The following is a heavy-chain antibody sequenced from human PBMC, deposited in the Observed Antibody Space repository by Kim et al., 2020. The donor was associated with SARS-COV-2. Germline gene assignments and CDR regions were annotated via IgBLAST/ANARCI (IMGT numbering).Heavy chain of an antibody. D-gene: IGHD3-22*01. Sequence: GGSLRLSCAASGFTFSSYAMSWVRQAPGKGLEWVSAISGSGGSTYYADSVKGRFTISRDNSKNTLYLQMNSLRAEDTAVYYCAKPTYIVANNYGGFFDYWGQGTLVTVSS. CDR1: GFTFSSYA. J-gene: IGHJ4*02. CDR2: ISGSGGST. CDR3: AKPTYIVANNYGGFFDY. V-gene: IGHV3-23*01.